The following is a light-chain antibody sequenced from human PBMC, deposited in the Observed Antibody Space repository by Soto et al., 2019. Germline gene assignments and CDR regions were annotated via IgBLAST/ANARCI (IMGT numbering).Light chain of an antibody. Sequence: EIVMTQSPATLSVSPGERATLSCRASQSVSSNLAWYQQKPGQAPRLLIYGASSRATGIPDRFSGSGSGTDFTLTISSLEPEDFAVYYCQQRSNWLFGQGTRLEIK. CDR2: GAS. CDR3: QQRSNWL. CDR1: QSVSSN. J-gene: IGKJ5*01. V-gene: IGKV3-11*01.